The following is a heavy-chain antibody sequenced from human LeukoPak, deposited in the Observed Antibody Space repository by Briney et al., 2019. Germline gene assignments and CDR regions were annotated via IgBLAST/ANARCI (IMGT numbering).Heavy chain of an antibody. V-gene: IGHV4-34*01. J-gene: IGHJ4*02. D-gene: IGHD3-16*01. Sequence: SSETLSLTCAVYGGSFSGYYWSWIRQPPGKGLEWIGEINHSGSTNYNPSLKSRVTISVDTSKNQFSLKLGSVTAADTAVYYCARGVGWVSNDYWGQGTLVTVSS. CDR3: ARGVGWVSNDY. CDR2: INHSGST. CDR1: GGSFSGYY.